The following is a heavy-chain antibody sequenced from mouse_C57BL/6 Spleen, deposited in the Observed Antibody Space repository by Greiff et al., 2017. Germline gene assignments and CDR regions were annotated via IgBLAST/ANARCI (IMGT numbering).Heavy chain of an antibody. CDR1: GFTFSDYG. J-gene: IGHJ2*01. D-gene: IGHD4-1*01. CDR2: ISSGSSTI. V-gene: IGHV5-17*01. Sequence: EVKVEESGGGLVKPGGSLKLSCAASGFTFSDYGMHWVRQAPEKGLEWVAYISSGSSTIYYADTVKGRFTISRDNAKNTLFLQITSLRSEDTAMYYCARGESGTGDYWGQGTTLTVSS. CDR3: ARGESGTGDY.